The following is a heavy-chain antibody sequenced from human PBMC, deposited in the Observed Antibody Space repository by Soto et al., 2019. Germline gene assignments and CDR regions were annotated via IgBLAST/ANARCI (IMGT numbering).Heavy chain of an antibody. J-gene: IGHJ3*01. CDR1: DFIFSDYE. V-gene: IGHV3-48*03. CDR2: ISDGGKTI. D-gene: IGHD2-8*02. CDR3: VKEYCTGGTCFDAFDL. Sequence: ELQLVESGGGLVQPGGSLTLSCAASDFIFSDYEVDWVRQAPGKGLEWIAYISDGGKTIYYAASVKGRFTISRDDAKNSLYLQMNNLRAEDTAVYFCVKEYCTGGTCFDAFDLWGQGTMVTVSS.